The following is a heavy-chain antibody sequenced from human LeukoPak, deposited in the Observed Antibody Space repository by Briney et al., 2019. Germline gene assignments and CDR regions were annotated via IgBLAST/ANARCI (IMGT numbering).Heavy chain of an antibody. CDR2: ISSGGSDK. CDR3: AELGITMIGGV. V-gene: IGHV3-30*18. Sequence: GGSLRLSCAASGFTFGNYGMHWVRQAPGKGLEWVAVISSGGSDKYYADSVKGRFTISRDNSKNTVYLQMNSLRAEDTAVYYCAELGITMIGGVWGKGTTVTISS. CDR1: GFTFGNYG. D-gene: IGHD3-10*02. J-gene: IGHJ6*04.